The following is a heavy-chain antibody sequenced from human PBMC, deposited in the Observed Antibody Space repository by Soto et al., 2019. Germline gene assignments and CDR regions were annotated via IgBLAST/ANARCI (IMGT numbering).Heavy chain of an antibody. CDR1: GFTFTSSA. CDR2: IVVGSGNT. CDR3: AAGKDYYDSSAYSDY. Sequence: QMQLVQSGPEVKKPGTSVKVSCKASGFTFTSSAVQWVRQARGQRLEWIGWIVVGSGNTNYAQKFQERGTITRDMSTSTAYMELSSLRSEDTAVYYCAAGKDYYDSSAYSDYWGQGTLVTVSS. J-gene: IGHJ4*02. V-gene: IGHV1-58*01. D-gene: IGHD3-22*01.